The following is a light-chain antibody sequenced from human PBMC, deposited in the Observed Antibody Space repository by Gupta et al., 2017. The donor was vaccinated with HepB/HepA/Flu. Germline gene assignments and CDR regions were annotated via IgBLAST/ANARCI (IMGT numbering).Light chain of an antibody. Sequence: QTVVTQEPSFSVSPGGTVTLTCGSSSDSVSTFYYPSWYQQTPGQAPRTLIYSTNSRSAGVPDRFSGSIIGNKAALTITGVQPEEESDYFCGLYLGSDYWVFGGGTKLTVL. CDR3: GLYLGSDYWV. CDR1: SDSVSTFYY. V-gene: IGLV8-61*01. J-gene: IGLJ3*02. CDR2: STN.